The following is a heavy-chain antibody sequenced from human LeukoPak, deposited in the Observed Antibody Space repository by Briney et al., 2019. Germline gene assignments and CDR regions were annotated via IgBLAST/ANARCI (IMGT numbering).Heavy chain of an antibody. V-gene: IGHV3-48*04. Sequence: GGSLRLSCIASGFVFSRDNMNWVRQAQGKGLEWVAHISETIYYADSVQGRFTISRDNAKNSLYLQMSNLRVDDTAMYYCVREVGRPKTFYFDSWGRGTPVTVSS. J-gene: IGHJ4*02. CDR1: GFVFSRDN. CDR3: VREVGRPKTFYFDS. D-gene: IGHD3-16*01. CDR2: ISETI.